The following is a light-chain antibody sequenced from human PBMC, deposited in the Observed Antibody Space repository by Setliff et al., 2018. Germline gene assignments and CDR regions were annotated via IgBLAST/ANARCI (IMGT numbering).Light chain of an antibody. V-gene: IGLV2-8*01. Sequence: QSVLTQPASVSGSPRQSITISCTGPSSDIGGYNYVSWYQQYPGKAPQLIIYGASKRPSGVPDRFSGSKSGNTASLTISGLQPEDEADYYCSSYEGGNNYVFGSGTKVTVL. CDR2: GAS. J-gene: IGLJ1*01. CDR3: SSYEGGNNYV. CDR1: SSDIGGYNY.